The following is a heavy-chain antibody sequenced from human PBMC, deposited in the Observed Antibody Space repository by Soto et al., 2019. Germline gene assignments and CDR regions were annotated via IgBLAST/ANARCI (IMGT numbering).Heavy chain of an antibody. CDR3: AANDSGGYYVEY. V-gene: IGHV4-39*01. J-gene: IGHJ4*02. CDR1: GDSVTISAYY. Sequence: QLQLQESGPGLVKPSETLSLTCTVSGDSVTISAYYWGWIRQPPGKGLEWIGSIHYSGSTYYNPSLKIRVTISGDTSKKQFSLKLTSVTAADAAVYYCAANDSGGYYVEYWGQGTLVTVSA. CDR2: IHYSGST. D-gene: IGHD3-22*01.